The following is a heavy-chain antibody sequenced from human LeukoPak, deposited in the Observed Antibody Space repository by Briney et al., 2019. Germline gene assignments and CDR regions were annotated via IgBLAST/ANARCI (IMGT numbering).Heavy chain of an antibody. Sequence: SETLSLTCAVCGGSFSGYYWSWIRQPPGKGLEWIGEINHSGSTNYNPSLKSRVTISVDTSKNQFSLKLGSVTAADTAVYYCARDPAVRYSSGWYSNWFDPWSQGTLVTVSS. CDR1: GGSFSGYY. J-gene: IGHJ5*02. V-gene: IGHV4-34*01. CDR2: INHSGST. D-gene: IGHD6-19*01. CDR3: ARDPAVRYSSGWYSNWFDP.